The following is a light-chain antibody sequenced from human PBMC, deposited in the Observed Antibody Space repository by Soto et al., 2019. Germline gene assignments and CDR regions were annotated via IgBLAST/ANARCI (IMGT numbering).Light chain of an antibody. CDR3: SSYTSSSTVV. CDR2: DVS. Sequence: QSVLTQPASVSGSPGQSITISCTGTSSDVGAYNYVSWYQQHLGKVPKLMIYDVSNRPSGVSNRFSGSKSGNTASLTISGLQAEDEADYYCSSYTSSSTVVFGGGTKLTVL. V-gene: IGLV2-14*01. CDR1: SSDVGAYNY. J-gene: IGLJ2*01.